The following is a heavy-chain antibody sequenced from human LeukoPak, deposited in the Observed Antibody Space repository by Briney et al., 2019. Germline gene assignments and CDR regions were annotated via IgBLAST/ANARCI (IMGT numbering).Heavy chain of an antibody. J-gene: IGHJ4*02. V-gene: IGHV4-59*01. CDR2: FYYSGST. CDR1: GGSISSYY. Sequence: SETLSLTCTVSGGSISSYYWSWIRQPPGKGLEWIGYFYYSGSTNYNPSLKSRVTISVDTSKNQFSLKLSSVTAADTAVYYCARGRYSSGWGFDYWGQGTLVTVSS. CDR3: ARGRYSSGWGFDY. D-gene: IGHD6-19*01.